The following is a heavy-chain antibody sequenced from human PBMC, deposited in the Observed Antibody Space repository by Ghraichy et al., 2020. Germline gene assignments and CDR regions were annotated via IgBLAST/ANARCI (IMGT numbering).Heavy chain of an antibody. Sequence: GGSLRLSCTASGFSFSSYWMHRVRQAPGKGLVWVSRINGDGSDTCYADIVKGRFTVSRDTAQNTVYLQMNSLTVEDTALFYCARGDSGYGVFDIWGRGTTVTVSS. CDR1: GFSFSSYW. CDR3: ARGDSGYGVFDI. CDR2: INGDGSDT. D-gene: IGHD3-22*01. J-gene: IGHJ3*02. V-gene: IGHV3-74*01.